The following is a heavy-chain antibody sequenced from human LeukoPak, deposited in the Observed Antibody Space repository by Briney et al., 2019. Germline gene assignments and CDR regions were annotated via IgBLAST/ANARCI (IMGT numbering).Heavy chain of an antibody. CDR3: AGLVGRYSSGLYYYYFDY. CDR1: GDYINSLGL. V-gene: IGHV4-4*02. J-gene: IGHJ4*02. Sequence: SETLSLTCTVSGDYINSLGLWSWVRQPPGKGLVWIGEMYLSGTTHPNPSVKSRVTISIDKSTNQFILNLSPVTAADTAVYYCAGLVGRYSSGLYYYYFDYWGQGTLVTVSS. D-gene: IGHD3-22*01. CDR2: MYLSGTT.